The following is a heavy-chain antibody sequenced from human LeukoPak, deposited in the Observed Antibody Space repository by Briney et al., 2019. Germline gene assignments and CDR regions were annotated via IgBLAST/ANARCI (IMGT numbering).Heavy chain of an antibody. J-gene: IGHJ4*02. Sequence: ASVKVSCKASGYTFTGHYMHWVRQAPGQGLEWMGRINPNSGGTNYAQKFQGRVTMTRDTSISTAYMELSRLRSDDTAVYYCARQGPLGQPHFDYWGQGALVTVSS. D-gene: IGHD3-16*01. CDR3: ARQGPLGQPHFDY. CDR1: GYTFTGHY. CDR2: INPNSGGT. V-gene: IGHV1-2*06.